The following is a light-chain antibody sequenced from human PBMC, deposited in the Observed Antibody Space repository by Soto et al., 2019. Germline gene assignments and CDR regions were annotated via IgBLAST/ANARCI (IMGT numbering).Light chain of an antibody. CDR1: QSRVRGDGIAY. CDR2: KVS. Sequence: DVVMTQSPPSLPVTLGEPASMSGGSNQSRVRGDGIAYFSWFTQRPGRSPRRLIYKVSNRDSGVPARFSGSGSGTDFALKISRVEAEDVGVYYCMQGTHWPITFGQGTRLEIK. CDR3: MQGTHWPIT. J-gene: IGKJ5*01. V-gene: IGKV2-30*02.